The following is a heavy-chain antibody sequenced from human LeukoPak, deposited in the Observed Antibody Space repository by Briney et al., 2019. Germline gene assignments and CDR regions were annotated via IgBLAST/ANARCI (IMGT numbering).Heavy chain of an antibody. J-gene: IGHJ5*02. D-gene: IGHD3-3*01. CDR2: INPSGGST. CDR1: GYTLTSSY. V-gene: IGHV1-46*01. Sequence: ASVKVSCKASGYTLTSSYIHWVRQAPGQGLEWMGIINPSGGSTTYAQKFQGRVTMTRDTSTSTVYMELTSLRSEDTAVYYCAIVTIFAKVIDPWGQGTLVTVSS. CDR3: AIVTIFAKVIDP.